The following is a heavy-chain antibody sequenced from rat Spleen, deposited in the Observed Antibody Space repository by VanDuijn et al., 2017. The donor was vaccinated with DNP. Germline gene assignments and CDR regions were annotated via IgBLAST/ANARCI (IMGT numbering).Heavy chain of an antibody. J-gene: IGHJ2*01. D-gene: IGHD4-4*01. CDR2: IRYDGGGT. CDR1: GFTFSDYY. Sequence: EVQLVASGGGLVQPGRSLKLSCAASGFTFSDYYMAWVRQAPTKDLEWVAYIRYDGGGTKYADSVKGRFTISRDNAKSTLYLQMNSLRSEDMATYYCIRWNSGHFDYWGQGVMVTVSS. V-gene: IGHV5-22*01. CDR3: IRWNSGHFDY.